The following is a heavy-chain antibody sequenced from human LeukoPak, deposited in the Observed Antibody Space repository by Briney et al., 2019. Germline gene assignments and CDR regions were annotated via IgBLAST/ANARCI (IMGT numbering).Heavy chain of an antibody. V-gene: IGHV4-59*01. CDR2: IYYSGST. CDR3: ASARLGSGLEGAFDV. CDR1: GGSISSYY. Sequence: SETLSLTCTVSGGSISSYYWSWIRQPPGKGLEWIGYIYYSGSTNYNPSLKSRVTISVDTSKKQFSLKLRSVTAADTAVYYCASARLGSGLEGAFDVWGQGTMVTVSS. D-gene: IGHD6-25*01. J-gene: IGHJ3*01.